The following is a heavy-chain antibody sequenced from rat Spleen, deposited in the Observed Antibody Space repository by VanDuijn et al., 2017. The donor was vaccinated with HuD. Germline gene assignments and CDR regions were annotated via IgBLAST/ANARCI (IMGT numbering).Heavy chain of an antibody. V-gene: IGHV5-29*01. CDR3: ARHGRGTDYSDY. J-gene: IGHJ2*01. CDR1: GFIFSRSA. Sequence: EVQLVESGGGLVQPGRSLKLSCAASGFIFSRSAMAWVRQAPTKGLEWVATISYDGSSTYYRDSVKGRYTISRDNAKSTLYLQMDSLRAEDTATYYCARHGRGTDYSDYWGQGVMVTVSS. CDR2: ISYDGSST. D-gene: IGHD4-3*01.